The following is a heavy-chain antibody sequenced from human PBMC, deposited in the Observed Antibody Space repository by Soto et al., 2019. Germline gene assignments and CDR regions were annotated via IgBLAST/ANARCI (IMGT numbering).Heavy chain of an antibody. CDR2: IYYSGST. J-gene: IGHJ4*02. CDR3: ARGPQY. Sequence: SETLSLTCTVSGGSISSSSYYWGWIRQPPGKGLEWIGSIYYSGSTYYNPSLKSRVTISVDTSRNQFSLNLNPVTARDTATYFCARGPQYWGPGKLVTVSS. V-gene: IGHV4-39*07. CDR1: GGSISSSSYY.